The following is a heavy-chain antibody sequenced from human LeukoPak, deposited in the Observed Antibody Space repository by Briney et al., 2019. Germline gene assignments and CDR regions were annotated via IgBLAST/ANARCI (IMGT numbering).Heavy chain of an antibody. CDR3: ARGRPHGNDY. Sequence: GGSLRLSCAASGCTFSSYWMNWVRQAPGKGLVWVSRIASDGSSTTYADSVKGRFSISRDNAKNTLYLQMNSLRVEDTAVYYCARGRPHGNDYWGQGTLVTVSS. CDR2: IASDGSST. V-gene: IGHV3-74*01. J-gene: IGHJ4*02. D-gene: IGHD4-23*01. CDR1: GCTFSSYW.